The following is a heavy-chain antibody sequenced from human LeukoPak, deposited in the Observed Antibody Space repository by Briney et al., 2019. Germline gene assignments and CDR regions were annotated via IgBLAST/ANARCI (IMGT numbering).Heavy chain of an antibody. Sequence: SETLSLTCTVSGGSISSSSYYWGWIRQPPGKGLEWIGSIYYSGSTYYNPSLKSRVTISVDTSKNQFSLKLSSVTAADTAVYYCARAPYYRTRPEYFQHWGQGTLVTVSS. CDR1: GGSISSSSYY. D-gene: IGHD3-22*01. CDR3: ARAPYYRTRPEYFQH. J-gene: IGHJ1*01. V-gene: IGHV4-39*07. CDR2: IYYSGST.